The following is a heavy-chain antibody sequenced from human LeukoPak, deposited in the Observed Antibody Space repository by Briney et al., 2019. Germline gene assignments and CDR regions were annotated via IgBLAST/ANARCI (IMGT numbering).Heavy chain of an antibody. D-gene: IGHD2-8*02. CDR2: ISGSGGST. CDR1: GFTFSSYA. J-gene: IGHJ4*02. Sequence: GGSLRLSCAGSGFTFSSYAMSWVRQAPGKGLEWVSAISGSGGSTYYADSVKGRFTISRDNSKNTLYLQMNSLRAEDTAVYYCAKDSLVADYYFDYWGQGTLVTVSS. CDR3: AKDSLVADYYFDY. V-gene: IGHV3-23*01.